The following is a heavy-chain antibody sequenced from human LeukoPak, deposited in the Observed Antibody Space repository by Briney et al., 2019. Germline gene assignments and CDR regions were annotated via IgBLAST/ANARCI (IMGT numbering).Heavy chain of an antibody. CDR3: ARPRYYGSGRFYYFDY. D-gene: IGHD3-10*01. V-gene: IGHV4-34*01. CDR2: INHSGST. CDR1: GGSFSGYY. J-gene: IGHJ4*02. Sequence: PSETLSLTCAVYGGSFSGYYWSWIRQPPGKGLEWIGEINHSGSTNYNPSLKSRVTISVDTSKNQFSLKLSSVTAADTAVYYCARPRYYGSGRFYYFDYWGQGTLVTVSS.